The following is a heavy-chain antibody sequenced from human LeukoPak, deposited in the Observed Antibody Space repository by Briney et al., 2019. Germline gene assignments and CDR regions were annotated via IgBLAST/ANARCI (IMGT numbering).Heavy chain of an antibody. CDR3: ARERPDSRNLDS. Sequence: GGSLRLSCAASGFIFTSYSMNWVRQAPGKGLEWISYISSSSSTIYYADSVRGRFTISRDNAKNSLYLQMNSLRAEDTAVYYCARERPDSRNLDSWGRGALVTVSS. J-gene: IGHJ4*02. V-gene: IGHV3-48*01. CDR1: GFIFTSYS. D-gene: IGHD1-14*01. CDR2: ISSSSSTI.